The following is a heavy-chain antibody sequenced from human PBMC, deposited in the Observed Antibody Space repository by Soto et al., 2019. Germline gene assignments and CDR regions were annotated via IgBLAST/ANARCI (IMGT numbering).Heavy chain of an antibody. CDR1: GGTFSSYA. V-gene: IGHV1-69*13. D-gene: IGHD2-2*01. J-gene: IGHJ6*02. CDR3: ERASGVPAAMPLYYGMDV. CDR2: IIPIFGTA. Sequence: SVKVSCKASGGTFSSYAISWVRQAPGQGLEWMGGIIPIFGTANYAQKFQGRVTITADESTSTAYMELSSLRSEDTAVYYCERASGVPAAMPLYYGMDVRGQGTTVTVSS.